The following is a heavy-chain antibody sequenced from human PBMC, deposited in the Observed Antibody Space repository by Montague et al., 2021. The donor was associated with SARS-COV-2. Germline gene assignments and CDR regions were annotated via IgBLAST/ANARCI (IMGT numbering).Heavy chain of an antibody. CDR2: TYYGSMWKS. CDR3: VRGVEAAGSYDY. Sequence: CAISGDSVSNLSATSNWNRHSPSRRLEFLGRTYYGSMWKSDYARXXKSRIAINPDTSKNQFSLQLSSVTPEDTALYYCVRGVEAAGSYDYWGQGTLVTVSS. V-gene: IGHV6-1*01. CDR1: GDSVSNLSAT. J-gene: IGHJ4*02. D-gene: IGHD6-13*01.